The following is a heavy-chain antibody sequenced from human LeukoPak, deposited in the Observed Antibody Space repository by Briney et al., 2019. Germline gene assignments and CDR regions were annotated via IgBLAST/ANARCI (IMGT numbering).Heavy chain of an antibody. Sequence: GGSLRLSCAASGFTFSSYAMSWVRQAPGKGLEWVSAISSGGGRTYYADSVKGRFTISRDNSKNTLYLQMNSLRAEDTAVYYCASLNDSSGYYYYYYYGMDVWGQGTTVTVSS. J-gene: IGHJ6*02. D-gene: IGHD3-22*01. CDR1: GFTFSSYA. CDR2: ISSGGGRT. CDR3: ASLNDSSGYYYYYYYGMDV. V-gene: IGHV3-23*01.